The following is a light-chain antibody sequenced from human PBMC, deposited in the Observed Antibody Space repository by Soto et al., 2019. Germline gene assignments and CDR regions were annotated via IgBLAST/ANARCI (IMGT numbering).Light chain of an antibody. V-gene: IGKV1-5*01. CDR2: HAS. Sequence: DIQMTLSPSTLPASVGDGVTITFRASQSISNWWAWYQQKPGTAPKLLIYHASTLESGVPSRFSVSGSGTEFTLTIRSLQPDDFATYYCKKYMSYSFGQGTKVDIK. CDR3: KKYMSYS. J-gene: IGKJ1*01. CDR1: QSISNW.